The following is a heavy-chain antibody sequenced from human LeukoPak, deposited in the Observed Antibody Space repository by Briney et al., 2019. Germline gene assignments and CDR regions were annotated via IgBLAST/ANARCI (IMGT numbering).Heavy chain of an antibody. Sequence: GGSLRLSCSASGFTFSSSAMHWVRQAPGKGLEYVSGINNNGGRTHYGDSVKGRFTISRDNSKNTLYLQMSTLRAEDTAVYYCVKDVGGSYTFDYWGQGTQVTVSS. V-gene: IGHV3-64D*09. CDR2: INNNGGRT. J-gene: IGHJ4*02. CDR3: VKDVGGSYTFDY. D-gene: IGHD1-26*01. CDR1: GFTFSSSA.